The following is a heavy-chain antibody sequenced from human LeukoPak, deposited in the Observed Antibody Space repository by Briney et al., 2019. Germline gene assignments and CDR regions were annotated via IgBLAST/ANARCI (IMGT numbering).Heavy chain of an antibody. Sequence: GGSLRLSCAASGFTFSSYAMSWVRQAPGKGLEWVSTVSGGSLSTYYADSVKGRFTISRDNSKNTLYLQMNSLGAEDTAVYYCASRKEYSTSSVFYWGQGTLVTVSS. D-gene: IGHD6-6*01. CDR2: VSGGSLST. CDR3: ASRKEYSTSSVFY. CDR1: GFTFSSYA. J-gene: IGHJ4*02. V-gene: IGHV3-23*01.